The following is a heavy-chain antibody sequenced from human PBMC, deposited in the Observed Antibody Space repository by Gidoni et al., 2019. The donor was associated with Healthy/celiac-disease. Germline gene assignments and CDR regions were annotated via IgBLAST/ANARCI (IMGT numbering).Heavy chain of an antibody. CDR2: IKSKTDGGTT. Sequence: EVQLVESGGGLLKPGGSLRLSCAASGFTFSNAWMRWVRQAPGKGLEWVGRIKSKTDGGTTDYAAPVKGRFTISRDDSKNTLYLQMNSLKTEDTAVYYCTTSIAAAGAFDYWGQGTLVTVSS. CDR3: TTSIAAAGAFDY. J-gene: IGHJ4*02. D-gene: IGHD6-13*01. CDR1: GFTFSNAW. V-gene: IGHV3-15*01.